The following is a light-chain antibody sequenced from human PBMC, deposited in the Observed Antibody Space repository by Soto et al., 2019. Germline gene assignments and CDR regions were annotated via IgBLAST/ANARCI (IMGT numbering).Light chain of an antibody. CDR1: SSDVGGYNY. J-gene: IGLJ1*01. CDR2: DVS. V-gene: IGLV2-14*01. Sequence: QSARSLSGRVVGLPGQAIITSRTGTSSDVGGYNYVSWYQQHPGKAPKLMIYDVSNRPSGVSNRFSGSKSGNAASLTISGLQAEDEADYYCSSYTSSSTPRDVFGTGTKVPVL. CDR3: SSYTSSSTPRDV.